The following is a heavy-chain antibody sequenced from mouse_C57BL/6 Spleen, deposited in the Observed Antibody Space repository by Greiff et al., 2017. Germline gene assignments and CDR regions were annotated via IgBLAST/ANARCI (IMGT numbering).Heavy chain of an antibody. CDR3: AREIVTNDYAMDY. Sequence: EVKLMESGGGLVKPGGSLKLSCAASGFTFSSYAMSWVRQTPEKRLEWVATLSDCGSYTYYPDNVKGRFTFTRDSTKNKPYLQVSHLKTEDTAMYYCAREIVTNDYAMDYRGQGTSGTGSS. CDR1: GFTFSSYA. D-gene: IGHD2-5*01. V-gene: IGHV5-4*01. CDR2: LSDCGSYT. J-gene: IGHJ4*01.